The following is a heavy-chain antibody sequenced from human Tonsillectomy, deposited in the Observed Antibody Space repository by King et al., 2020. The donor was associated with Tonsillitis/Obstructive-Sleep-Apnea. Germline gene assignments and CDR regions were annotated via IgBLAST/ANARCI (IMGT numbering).Heavy chain of an antibody. Sequence: VQLVESGGGLVQPGGSLRLSCAASGFTFSDHYMDWVRQAPGKGLEWVGRTRNKANSYTTESAASVKGRFTISRDDSKNSLYLPMNSLKTEDTAVYYCARHWELRGQGTLVTVSS. CDR1: GFTFSDHY. J-gene: IGHJ4*02. D-gene: IGHD3-10*01. V-gene: IGHV3-72*01. CDR3: ARHWEL. CDR2: TRNKANSYTT.